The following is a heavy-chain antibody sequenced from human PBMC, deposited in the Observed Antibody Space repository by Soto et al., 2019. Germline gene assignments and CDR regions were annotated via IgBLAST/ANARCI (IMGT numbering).Heavy chain of an antibody. CDR2: IYFSGST. D-gene: IGHD3-10*01. V-gene: IGHV4-31*03. Sequence: QVQLQESGPGLVKPSQTLSLTCTLSGTSISSGGYYWSWIRQHPGKGLEWMGYIYFSGSTYYNPSLESRLTISVDTSKNQFSLNLSSVTAADTAVYYCARESYTVRGWGFDFWGQGTLVTVSS. CDR3: ARESYTVRGWGFDF. CDR1: GTSISSGGYY. J-gene: IGHJ4*02.